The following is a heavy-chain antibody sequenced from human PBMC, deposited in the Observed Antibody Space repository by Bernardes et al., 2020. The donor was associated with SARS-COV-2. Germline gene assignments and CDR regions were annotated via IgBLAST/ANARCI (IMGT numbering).Heavy chain of an antibody. V-gene: IGHV4-59*01. J-gene: IGHJ2*01. CDR1: AGSIGSSY. CDR2: IYYSGNT. D-gene: IGHD3-10*01. Sequence: SDTRSLTCTLSAGSIGSSYWAWIRQPPGKGLEWIGYIYYSGNTNYNPSLKSRVTISVDRSQNQFSLNLRSVTPADTAVYYCARDLSHLVRRGFDLWGRGTLVTVSS. CDR3: ARDLSHLVRRGFDL.